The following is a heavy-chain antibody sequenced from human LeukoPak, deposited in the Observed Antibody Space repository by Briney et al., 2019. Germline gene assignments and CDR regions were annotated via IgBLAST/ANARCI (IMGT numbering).Heavy chain of an antibody. CDR3: ARVDSGHTLDY. Sequence: SGGSLRLSCAASGFTFSNYWMSWVRQAPGKGLEWVASTKQDGSEKYYVDSVKGRFTISRDNAKNSPYLQMNSLRAEDTAVYYCARVDSGHTLDYWGQGTLVTVSS. J-gene: IGHJ4*02. V-gene: IGHV3-7*03. CDR1: GFTFSNYW. D-gene: IGHD4/OR15-4a*01. CDR2: TKQDGSEK.